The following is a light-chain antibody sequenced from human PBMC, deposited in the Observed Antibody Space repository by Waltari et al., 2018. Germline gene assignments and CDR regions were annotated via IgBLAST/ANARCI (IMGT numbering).Light chain of an antibody. CDR2: WVS. CDR1: QSLFYSSNNKNY. CDR3: QQYYNSRRA. V-gene: IGKV4-1*01. J-gene: IGKJ1*01. Sequence: DIVLTQSPDSLAVSLGERATINCKSSQSLFYSSNNKNYLAWFQQKVGQPPKVLIYWVSTRESGVPDRFSGSGSGTDFTLTISSLQAEDVAVYYCQQYYNSRRAFGQGTKVEIK.